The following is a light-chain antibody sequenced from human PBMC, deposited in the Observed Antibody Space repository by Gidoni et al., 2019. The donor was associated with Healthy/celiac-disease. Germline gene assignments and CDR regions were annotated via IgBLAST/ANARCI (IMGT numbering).Light chain of an antibody. V-gene: IGLV1-47*01. Sequence: QSVLTQPPSASGTPGQRVTISCSGSSSNIGSNYVYWYQQLPGTAPKLLIYRNNQRPSGVPDRFSGSKSGTSASLAISGLRSEDEADYYCAAWDDSLSGVFGGGTKLTVX. CDR1: SSNIGSNY. CDR2: RNN. CDR3: AAWDDSLSGV. J-gene: IGLJ3*02.